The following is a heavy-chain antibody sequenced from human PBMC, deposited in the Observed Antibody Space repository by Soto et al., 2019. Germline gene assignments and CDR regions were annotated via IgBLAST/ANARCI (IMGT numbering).Heavy chain of an antibody. J-gene: IGHJ3*01. D-gene: IGHD3-10*01. CDR2: IYYSGST. Sequence: SETLSLTCTVSGGSISSGGYYWSWIRQHPGKGLEWIGYIYYSGSTNYNPSLKSRVTISVDTSKNQFSLKLSSVTAADTAGYYCARRYGSAFDVWGQGIRVNVSS. V-gene: IGHV4-61*08. CDR1: GGSISSGGYY. CDR3: ARRYGSAFDV.